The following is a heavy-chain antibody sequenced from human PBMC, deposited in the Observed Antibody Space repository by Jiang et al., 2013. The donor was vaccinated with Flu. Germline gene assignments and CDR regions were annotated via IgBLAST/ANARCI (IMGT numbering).Heavy chain of an antibody. CDR3: ARDELTVGTDY. Sequence: PRKGLEWIGSIYYSGSTYYNPSLKSRVTISVDTSKNQFSLKLSSVTAADTAVYYCARDELTVGTDYWGQGTLVTVSS. J-gene: IGHJ4*02. CDR2: IYYSGST. V-gene: IGHV4-39*07. D-gene: IGHD1-7*01.